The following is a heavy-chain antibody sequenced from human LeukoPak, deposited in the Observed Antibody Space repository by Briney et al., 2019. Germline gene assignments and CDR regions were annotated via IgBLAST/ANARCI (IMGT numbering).Heavy chain of an antibody. J-gene: IGHJ3*02. CDR1: GFTFSSYS. CDR2: ISSSSSTI. Sequence: GGSLRLSCAASGFTFSSYSMNWVRQAQGKGREWVSYISSSSSTIYYADSVKGRFTTSRDNAKISLYLQMNSLRAEDTAVYYCARVRTTVVMADAFDIWGQGTMVTVSS. CDR3: ARVRTTVVMADAFDI. D-gene: IGHD4-23*01. V-gene: IGHV3-48*04.